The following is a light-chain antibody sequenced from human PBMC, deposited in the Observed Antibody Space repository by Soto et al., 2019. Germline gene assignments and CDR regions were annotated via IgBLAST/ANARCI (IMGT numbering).Light chain of an antibody. J-gene: IGKJ1*01. CDR3: QQRSNWPWT. CDR1: QSISRY. CDR2: DAS. V-gene: IGKV3-11*01. Sequence: EMVLTQSPATLSLSPGERATISCRASQSISRYLAWYQQKPGKAPRLLIYDASNRATGIPARFSGSGSGTDFTLTISSLEPEDFAVYYCQQRSNWPWTFGQGTKVEIK.